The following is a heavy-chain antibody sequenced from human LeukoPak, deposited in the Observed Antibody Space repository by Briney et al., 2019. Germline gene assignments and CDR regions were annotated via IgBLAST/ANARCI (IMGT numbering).Heavy chain of an antibody. CDR1: GGSISSYY. D-gene: IGHD1-26*01. J-gene: IGHJ4*02. CDR2: IYYSGST. Sequence: ASETLSLTCTVSGGSISSYYWSWTRQPPGKGLEWIGYIYYSGSTNYNPSLKSRVTISVDTSKNQFSLKLSSVTAAATAVCYCAGARVGAMGDWGQGTLVTVSS. V-gene: IGHV4-59*01. CDR3: AGARVGAMGD.